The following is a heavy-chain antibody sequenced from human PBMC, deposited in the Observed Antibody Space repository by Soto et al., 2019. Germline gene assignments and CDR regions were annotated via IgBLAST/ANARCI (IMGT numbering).Heavy chain of an antibody. D-gene: IGHD2-21*01. CDR1: GFTFSSYA. V-gene: IGHV3-23*01. CDR3: AKATSATCTGSICYSFDY. Sequence: VQLLESGGGLVQPGGSLRLSCVASGFTFSSYAMSWVRQAPGQRLEWVATFSGGRDTTCHAASVKGRFTVSRDSSKNTLSLQMNSLRPEDTALYYCAKATSATCTGSICYSFDYCGQGTLVTVSS. J-gene: IGHJ4*02. CDR2: FSGGRDTT.